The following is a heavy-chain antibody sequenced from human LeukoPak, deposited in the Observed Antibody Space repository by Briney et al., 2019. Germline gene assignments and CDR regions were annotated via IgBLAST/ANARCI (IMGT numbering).Heavy chain of an antibody. J-gene: IGHJ4*02. D-gene: IGHD6-19*01. CDR3: AKDQAGYSSGWYEYYFDY. V-gene: IGHV3-30*02. CDR1: GFTFSSYG. Sequence: GGSLRLSCAASGFTFSSYGMHWVRQAPGKGLEWVAFIRYDGSNKYYADSVKGRFTISRDNSKNTLYLQMNSLRAEDTAVYYCAKDQAGYSSGWYEYYFDYWGQGTLVTVSS. CDR2: IRYDGSNK.